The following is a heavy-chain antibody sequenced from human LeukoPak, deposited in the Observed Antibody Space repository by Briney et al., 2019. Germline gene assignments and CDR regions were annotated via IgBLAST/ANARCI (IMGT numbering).Heavy chain of an antibody. D-gene: IGHD1-26*01. CDR3: ARTGESHAFDI. Sequence: GGSLRLSCAASGFTFSSYEMNWVRQAPGKGLEWVSYISSSGSNIKYADSVKGRFTISRGNAKNSVYLQMNSLRAEDTAVYYCARTGESHAFDIWGQGTMVTVSS. J-gene: IGHJ3*02. CDR2: ISSSGSNI. V-gene: IGHV3-48*03. CDR1: GFTFSSYE.